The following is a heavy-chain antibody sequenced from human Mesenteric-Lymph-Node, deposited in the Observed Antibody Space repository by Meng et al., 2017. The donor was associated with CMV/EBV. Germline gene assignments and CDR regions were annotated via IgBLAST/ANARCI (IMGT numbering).Heavy chain of an antibody. CDR3: AREITAGGSPFDYYHYGMDV. CDR1: GLTVSNNY. V-gene: IGHV3-66*01. J-gene: IGHJ6*02. CDR2: IYSGDYT. Sequence: GESLKTSCVASGLTVSNNYMNWVRQAPGKGLEWVSVIYSGDYTHYADSVKGRFTISRDKSKNTLYLQMNSLRPEETGVYYCAREITAGGSPFDYYHYGMDVWGQGTTVTVSS. D-gene: IGHD6-13*01.